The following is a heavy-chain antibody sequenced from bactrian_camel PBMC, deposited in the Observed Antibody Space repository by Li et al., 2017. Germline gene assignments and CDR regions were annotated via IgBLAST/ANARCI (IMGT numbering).Heavy chain of an antibody. Sequence: HVQLVESGGGLVQPGGSLRLSCAFDAYTPANVRMAWFRQAPGKEREGVAAIHMRGHFTRYADSVSGRFTSSRDNTKNTLYLQMNSLKPEDTAVYYCVSQEPSTTGFGFWGQGTQVTVS. CDR3: VSQEPSTTGFGF. D-gene: IGHD5*01. CDR2: IHMRGHFT. V-gene: IGHV3S1*01. CDR1: AYTPANVR. J-gene: IGHJ6*01.